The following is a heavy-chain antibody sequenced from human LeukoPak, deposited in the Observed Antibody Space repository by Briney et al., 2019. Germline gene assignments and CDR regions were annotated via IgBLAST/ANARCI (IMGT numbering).Heavy chain of an antibody. CDR2: IGTAGDT. D-gene: IGHD6-13*01. Sequence: GGSLRLSCAAAGVIFSNYDMHWVRQAAGKGLEWVSGIGTAGDTYYPGSVKGRFTISRENAKNSLYLHMNSLSAGDTAMYYCASSPAYSSSWYAIDTWGQGTLVTVSS. CDR3: ASSPAYSSSWYAIDT. V-gene: IGHV3-13*01. CDR1: GVIFSNYD. J-gene: IGHJ5*02.